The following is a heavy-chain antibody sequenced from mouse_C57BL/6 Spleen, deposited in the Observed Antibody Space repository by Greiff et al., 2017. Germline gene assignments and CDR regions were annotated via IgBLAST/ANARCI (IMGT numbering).Heavy chain of an antibody. CDR1: GFTFSDYY. J-gene: IGHJ2*01. CDR2: INYDGSST. V-gene: IGHV5-16*01. D-gene: IGHD2-12*01. Sequence: EVKLVESEGGLVQPGSSMKLSCTASGFTFSDYYMAWVRQVPEKGLEWVANINYDGSSTYYLDSLKSRFIISRDNAKNILYLQMSSLKSEDTATYYCARAGRYPHYFDYWGQGTTLTVSS. CDR3: ARAGRYPHYFDY.